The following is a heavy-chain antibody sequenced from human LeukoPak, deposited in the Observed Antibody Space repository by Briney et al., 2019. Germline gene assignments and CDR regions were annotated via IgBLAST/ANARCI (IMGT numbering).Heavy chain of an antibody. CDR1: GFTFSNYA. J-gene: IGHJ6*02. V-gene: IGHV3-23*01. CDR2: ISGSGGTT. CDR3: ATYYYGSGSWSYYYYGMEV. Sequence: PGGSLRLSCAASGFTFSNYAMNWVRQAPGKGLEWVSLISGSGGTTYYADSVKGRFTISRDNSKNTLYLQTNSLRAEDTAVYYCATYYYGSGSWSYYYYGMEVWGQGTTVTVSS. D-gene: IGHD3-10*01.